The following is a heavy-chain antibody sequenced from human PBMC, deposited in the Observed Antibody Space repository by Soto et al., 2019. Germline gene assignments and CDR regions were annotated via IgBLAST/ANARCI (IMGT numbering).Heavy chain of an antibody. CDR1: GYTLTELS. J-gene: IGHJ4*02. V-gene: IGHV1-24*01. D-gene: IGHD3-9*01. Sequence: QVQLVQSRAEVKKPGASVKVSCKVSGYTLTELSMHWVRQASGRGLEWMGGFDAEDGETIYAQKFQGRVTLTEDTSTNTVYMELSSLRSEDTAVYYCATGRARPKSDILTGYFGYWGQGTLVTVSS. CDR2: FDAEDGET. CDR3: ATGRARPKSDILTGYFGY.